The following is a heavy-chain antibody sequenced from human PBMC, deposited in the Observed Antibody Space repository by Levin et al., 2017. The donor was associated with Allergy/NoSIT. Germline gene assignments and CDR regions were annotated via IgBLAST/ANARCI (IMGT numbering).Heavy chain of an antibody. D-gene: IGHD6-13*01. CDR3: ARGSSGIAAAHPNDYGMDV. V-gene: IGHV1-69*01. CDR1: GGTFSSYA. CDR2: IIPIFGTA. Sequence: KISCKASGGTFSSYAISWVRQAPGQGLEWMGGIIPIFGTANYAQKFQGRVTITADESTSTAYMELSSLRSEDTAVYYCARGSSGIAAAHPNDYGMDVWGQGTTVTVSS. J-gene: IGHJ6*02.